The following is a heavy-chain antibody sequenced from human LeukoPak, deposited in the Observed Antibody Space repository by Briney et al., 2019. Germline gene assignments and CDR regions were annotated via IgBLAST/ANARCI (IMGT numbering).Heavy chain of an antibody. CDR3: ASIVGATSDY. D-gene: IGHD1-26*01. J-gene: IGHJ4*02. CDR2: IYYSGST. Sequence: PSETLSLTCTVSGVSISSYYWSWIRQPPGKGLEWIGYIYYSGSTNYNPSLKSRVTISVDTSKNQFSLKLSSVTAADTAVYYCASIVGATSDYWGQGTLVTVSS. CDR1: GVSISSYY. V-gene: IGHV4-59*01.